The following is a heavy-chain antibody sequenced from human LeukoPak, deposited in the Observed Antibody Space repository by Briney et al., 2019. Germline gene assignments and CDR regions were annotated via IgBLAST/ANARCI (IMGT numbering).Heavy chain of an antibody. J-gene: IGHJ5*02. V-gene: IGHV1-69*13. CDR1: GGIFSSSP. Sequence: ASVKVSCKASGGIFSSSPINWVRLPPGQGLEWMGEINPIFGTANYAQKFQGRVTITADESTTTAYMELSSLRSEDTAVYYCARGLYDTSGYELEDGVNWFDPWGQGTLVTVSS. CDR3: ARGLYDTSGYELEDGVNWFDP. D-gene: IGHD3-22*01. CDR2: INPIFGTA.